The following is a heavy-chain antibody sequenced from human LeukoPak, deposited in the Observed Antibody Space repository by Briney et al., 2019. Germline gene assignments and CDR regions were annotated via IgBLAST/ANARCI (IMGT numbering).Heavy chain of an antibody. D-gene: IGHD3-3*01. Sequence: SETLSLTCTVSGGSISSNYNWGCFRQPPGKGLEWIGSIYYSGTTYYNSSLKSRVAISVDTSKNQFSLKLSSMTAADTAVYYCVRHRQWLLWPDYWGHGTLVIVSS. J-gene: IGHJ4*01. CDR2: IYYSGTT. CDR1: GGSISSNYN. CDR3: VRHRQWLLWPDY. V-gene: IGHV4-39*01.